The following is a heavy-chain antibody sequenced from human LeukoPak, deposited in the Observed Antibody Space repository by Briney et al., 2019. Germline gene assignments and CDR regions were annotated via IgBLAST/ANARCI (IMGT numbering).Heavy chain of an antibody. Sequence: SDTLSLTCTVSGGSISSHYWSWIRQPPGQGLEWIGYIYYSGSTNYNPSLKSRVTISVDTSKNQFSLKLSSVTAADTAVYYCARAYSGYRFDYWGQGTLVTVSS. CDR2: IYYSGST. CDR3: ARAYSGYRFDY. CDR1: GGSISSHY. V-gene: IGHV4-59*11. J-gene: IGHJ4*02. D-gene: IGHD5-12*01.